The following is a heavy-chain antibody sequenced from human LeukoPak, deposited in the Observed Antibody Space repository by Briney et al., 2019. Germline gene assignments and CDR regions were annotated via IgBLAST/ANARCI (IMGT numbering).Heavy chain of an antibody. D-gene: IGHD3-10*01. CDR2: IIPIFVTA. CDR1: GGTFSSYA. CDR3: ERDLVRGVIMEDWFDP. V-gene: IGHV1-69*01. Sequence: SVKGSCKASGGTFSSYAISWVRQAPGQGLEWIGGIIPIFVTANYAQKFQGRVTITADESTSTAYMELSSLRSEDTAVYYCERDLVRGVIMEDWFDPWGQGTLVTVSS. J-gene: IGHJ5*02.